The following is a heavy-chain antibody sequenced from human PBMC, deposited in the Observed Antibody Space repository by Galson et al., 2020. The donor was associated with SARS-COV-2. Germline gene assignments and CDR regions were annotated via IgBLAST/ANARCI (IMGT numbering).Heavy chain of an antibody. Sequence: ASETLSLTCTVSGGSVSRGTFYWSWIRQPPGKGLEWIGYRYYSGSTKYNPSLKSRVTISLDTSKNQFSLKLTSVTAADTAVYYCARDLGLYYDSKGALDIWGQGTTVTVSS. CDR1: GGSVSRGTFY. V-gene: IGHV4-61*01. CDR3: ARDLGLYYDSKGALDI. D-gene: IGHD3-22*01. J-gene: IGHJ3*02. CDR2: RYYSGST.